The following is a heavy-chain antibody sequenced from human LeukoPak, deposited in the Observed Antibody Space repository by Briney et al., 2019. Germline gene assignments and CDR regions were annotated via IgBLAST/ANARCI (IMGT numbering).Heavy chain of an antibody. V-gene: IGHV3-23*01. Sequence: GGSLRLSCAASGFTFSSYAMSWVRQAPGKGLEWVSAISGSGGSTYYADSVKGRFTISRDNSKNTLYLQMNSLRAEDTAVYYCASGYCSSTSCYRFDPWGQGTLVTVSS. CDR2: ISGSGGST. CDR1: GFTFSSYA. CDR3: ASGYCSSTSCYRFDP. J-gene: IGHJ5*02. D-gene: IGHD2-2*02.